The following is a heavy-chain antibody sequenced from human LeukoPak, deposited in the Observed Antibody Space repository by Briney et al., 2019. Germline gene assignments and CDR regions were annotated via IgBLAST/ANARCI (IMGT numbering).Heavy chain of an antibody. J-gene: IGHJ5*02. V-gene: IGHV4-61*02. CDR1: GGSIDSDKYY. CDR2: IYSSGTT. CDR3: ARIMILGPTRWLDL. D-gene: IGHD1-26*01. Sequence: SETLSLTYTVSGGSIDSDKYYWSWIRQPAGKGLEYIGRIYSSGTTNYNPSLKSRVTISVDTSRNQFSLNVTSVTAADTALYYCARIMILGPTRWLDLWGQGILVTVSS.